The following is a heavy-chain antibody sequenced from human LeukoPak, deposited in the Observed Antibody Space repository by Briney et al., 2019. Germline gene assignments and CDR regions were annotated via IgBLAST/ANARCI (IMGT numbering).Heavy chain of an antibody. J-gene: IGHJ3*02. Sequence: GGSLRLSCAASGFTFSSYSMNWVRQAPGEGLEWVSYISSSSSTIYYADSVKGRFTISRDNAKNSLYLQMNSLRAEDTAVYYCAKAGVVDTVIDAFDIWGQGTMVTVSS. D-gene: IGHD5-18*01. CDR3: AKAGVVDTVIDAFDI. V-gene: IGHV3-48*01. CDR2: ISSSSSTI. CDR1: GFTFSSYS.